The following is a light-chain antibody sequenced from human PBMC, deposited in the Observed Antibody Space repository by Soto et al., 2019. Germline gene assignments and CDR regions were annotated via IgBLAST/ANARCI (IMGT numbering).Light chain of an antibody. V-gene: IGKV3-15*01. CDR3: QQYNTWPYT. CDR1: QSVSSN. CDR2: GAS. Sequence: EIVMTQSAATLSVSPGERATLSCRASQSVSSNLAWFQQRPGQAPRLLIYGASTRATGVPASFRGSGSGTEFTLTISSLQSEDFAVYYCQQYNTWPYTFGQGTKLEIK. J-gene: IGKJ2*01.